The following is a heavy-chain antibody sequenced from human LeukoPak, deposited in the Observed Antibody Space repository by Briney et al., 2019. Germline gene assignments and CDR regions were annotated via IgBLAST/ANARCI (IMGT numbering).Heavy chain of an antibody. CDR3: ARDNYYRMDV. J-gene: IGHJ6*04. CDR1: GFSFSRYW. CDR2: IKEDGTEK. Sequence: GGSLRLSCAASGFSFSRYWMNWVRQAPGKGLEWVANIKEDGTEKYYVDSVKGRFTIFRDNAKNSLYLQMNSLRAEDTAVYYCARDNYYRMDVWGRGTTVTVSS. V-gene: IGHV3-7*01.